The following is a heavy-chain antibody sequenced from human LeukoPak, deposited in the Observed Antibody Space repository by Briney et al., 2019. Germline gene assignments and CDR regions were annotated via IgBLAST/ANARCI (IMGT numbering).Heavy chain of an antibody. V-gene: IGHV4-59*01. CDR3: ASYSGYSYGYAFDI. CDR2: IYYSGST. D-gene: IGHD5-18*01. CDR1: GGSISSYF. Sequence: SETLSLTCTVSGGSISSYFWSWIRQPPGEGLEWIGHIYYSGSTNYNPSLKSRVTISVDTSKNQFSLKLSSVTAADTAVYYCASYSGYSYGYAFDIWGQGTMVTVSS. J-gene: IGHJ3*02.